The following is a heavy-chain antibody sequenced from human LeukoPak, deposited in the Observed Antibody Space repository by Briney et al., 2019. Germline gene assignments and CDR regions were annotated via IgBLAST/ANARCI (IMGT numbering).Heavy chain of an antibody. D-gene: IGHD3-9*01. J-gene: IGHJ4*02. V-gene: IGHV1-24*01. CDR2: FDPEDGET. CDR3: ASTRKRYFDWFDY. Sequence: ASVTVSCKVSGYTLTELSMHWVRQAPGKGLEWMGGFDPEDGETIYAQKFQGRVTLTEDTSTDTAYMELSSLRSEDTAVYYCASTRKRYFDWFDYWGQGTLVTVSS. CDR1: GYTLTELS.